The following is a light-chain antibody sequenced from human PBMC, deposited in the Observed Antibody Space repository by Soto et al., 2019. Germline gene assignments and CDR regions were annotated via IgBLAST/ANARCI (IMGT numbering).Light chain of an antibody. CDR1: SSYVGGYNS. CDR2: EVT. CDR3: SSYTSSSTRV. Sequence: ALTQPASVSGSPGQSITISCTGTSSYVGGYNSVSWYQQHPGKAPKLVIYEVTNRPSGISNRFSGSKSGNTASPTISGLQAEDEADYYCSSYTSSSTRVFXTGTKGT. V-gene: IGLV2-14*01. J-gene: IGLJ1*01.